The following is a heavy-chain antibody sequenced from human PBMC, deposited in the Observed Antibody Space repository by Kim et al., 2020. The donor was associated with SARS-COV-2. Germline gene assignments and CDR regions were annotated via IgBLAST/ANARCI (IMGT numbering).Heavy chain of an antibody. Sequence: GGSLRLSCAASGFTFSSYEMNWVRQAPGKGLEWVSYIRSRNFTIYYADSVKGRFTISRDNAKNTLYLQMSSLRAEDTAVYYCARGPGAGHDGYLDYWGQG. CDR2: IRSRNFTI. CDR3: ARGPGAGHDGYLDY. J-gene: IGHJ4*02. D-gene: IGHD3-10*01. V-gene: IGHV3-48*01. CDR1: GFTFSSYE.